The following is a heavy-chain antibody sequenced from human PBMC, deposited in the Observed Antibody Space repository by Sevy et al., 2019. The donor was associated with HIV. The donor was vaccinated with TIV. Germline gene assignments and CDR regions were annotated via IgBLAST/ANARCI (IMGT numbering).Heavy chain of an antibody. CDR2: RKSRSDGGTT. J-gene: IGHJ6*02. CDR3: ATLRDSSTSWYFYGMDV. D-gene: IGHD6-6*01. CDR1: GFSFSDAW. Sequence: GGSLRLSCAASGFSFSDAWMSWVRRTPGEGLEWVGHRKSRSDGGTTDFAAPVKGRFTISRDDSRNTLYLQMNSLKTEDTAVYYCATLRDSSTSWYFYGMDVWGQGTTVTVSS. V-gene: IGHV3-15*01.